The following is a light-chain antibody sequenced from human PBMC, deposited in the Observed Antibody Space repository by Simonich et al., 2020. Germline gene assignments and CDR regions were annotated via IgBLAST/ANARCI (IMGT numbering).Light chain of an antibody. J-gene: IGKJ4*01. CDR1: QSVLYSSNNKNY. Sequence: DILMNQSPASLAVSLGERATINCKSSQSVLYSSNNKNYLAWYQKKPGHPPKLLIYWASTREYGVPDRFSGSGSGTDFTLTISSLQAEDVAVYYCQQYYSTPPTFGGGTKVEIK. V-gene: IGKV4-1*01. CDR3: QQYYSTPPT. CDR2: WAS.